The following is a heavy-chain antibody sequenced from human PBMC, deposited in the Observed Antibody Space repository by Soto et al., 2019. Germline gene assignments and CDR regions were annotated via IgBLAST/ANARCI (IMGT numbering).Heavy chain of an antibody. CDR2: IRSKAYGGTT. Sequence: SLRLSCAASGFTFSDYAMSWVRQAPGKGLEWVGFIRSKAYGGTTEYAASVKGRFTISRDDSKSIAYLQMNSLKTEDTAVYYCTRDPKAYCGGDCSRTYYWGQGTLVTVSS. V-gene: IGHV3-49*04. J-gene: IGHJ4*02. CDR3: TRDPKAYCGGDCSRTYY. CDR1: GFTFSDYA. D-gene: IGHD2-21*02.